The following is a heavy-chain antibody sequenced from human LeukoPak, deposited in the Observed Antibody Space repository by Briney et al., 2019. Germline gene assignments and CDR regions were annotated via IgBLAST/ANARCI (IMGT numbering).Heavy chain of an antibody. J-gene: IGHJ4*02. D-gene: IGHD5-12*01. Sequence: SETLSLTCAVYGGSFSGYYWSWIRQPPGKGLEWIGYIYYSGSTYYNPSLKSRVTISVDTSKNQFSLKLSSVTAADTAVYYCASGYSGYDPAPFDYWGQGTLVTVSS. CDR1: GGSFSGYY. CDR2: IYYSGST. V-gene: IGHV4-34*09. CDR3: ASGYSGYDPAPFDY.